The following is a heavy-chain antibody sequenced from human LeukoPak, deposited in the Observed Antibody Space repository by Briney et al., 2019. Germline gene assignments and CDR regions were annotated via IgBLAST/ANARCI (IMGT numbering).Heavy chain of an antibody. D-gene: IGHD3-22*01. J-gene: IGHJ4*02. CDR1: GGSISSYY. CDR2: IYYSGST. CDR3: ARDSSGYNDY. Sequence: SETLSLTCTVSGGSISSYYWSWIRQPPGKGLEWIGYIYYSGSTNYNPSLKSRVTISVDTSKNQFSLKLSSVTAADTAVYYCARDSSGYNDYWGQGTLVTVSS. V-gene: IGHV4-59*01.